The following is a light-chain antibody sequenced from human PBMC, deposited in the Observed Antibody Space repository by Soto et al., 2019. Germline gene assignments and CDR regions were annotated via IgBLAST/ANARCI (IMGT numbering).Light chain of an antibody. CDR1: SFNIGAGYD. CDR3: QSYDSSLGYV. J-gene: IGLJ1*01. V-gene: IGLV1-40*01. CDR2: GNN. Sequence: QSVLTQPPSVSGAPGQRVTISCTGSSFNIGAGYDVHWYQQLPGRAPKLLIYGNNNRPSGVPDRFSGSKSGPSASLAITGLQAEDEADYYCQSYDSSLGYVFGTGTKAPS.